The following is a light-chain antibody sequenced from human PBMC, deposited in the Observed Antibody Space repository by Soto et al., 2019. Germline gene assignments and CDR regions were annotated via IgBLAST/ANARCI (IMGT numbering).Light chain of an antibody. Sequence: EIVLTQSTGTLSLSPGERATLSCRASQSVSSSYLAWYQQKPGQAPRLLIYGASSRATGIPDRFSGSGSGTDFTLTISRLEPEDFAVYYCQQYGSSPLITFGQRTRLQIK. J-gene: IGKJ5*01. CDR2: GAS. V-gene: IGKV3-20*01. CDR1: QSVSSSY. CDR3: QQYGSSPLIT.